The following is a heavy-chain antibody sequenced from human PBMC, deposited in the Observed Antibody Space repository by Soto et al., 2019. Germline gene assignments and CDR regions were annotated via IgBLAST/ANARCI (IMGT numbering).Heavy chain of an antibody. CDR2: ISYDGSNK. Sequence: GGSLRLSCAASGFTFRSYARHWVRQAPGKGLEWVAVISYDGSNKYYADSVKGRFTISRDNSKNTLYLQMNSLRAEDTAVYYCARDADSSGYYAYWGQGTLVTVSS. CDR1: GFTFRSYA. J-gene: IGHJ4*02. V-gene: IGHV3-30-3*01. D-gene: IGHD3-22*01. CDR3: ARDADSSGYYAY.